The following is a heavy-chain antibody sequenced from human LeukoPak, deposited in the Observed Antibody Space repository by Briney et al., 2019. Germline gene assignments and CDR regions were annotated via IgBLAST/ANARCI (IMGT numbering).Heavy chain of an antibody. CDR3: ARGWTSGYGD. J-gene: IGHJ3*01. CDR2: ITTSGGST. CDR1: GFTFSSYA. Sequence: GGSLRLSCAASGFTFSSYAMSWVRQAPGKGLEWVSTITTSGGSTYYADSVKGRFTISRDNSNNTLYLQLNSLRAEDTAIYYCARGWTSGYGDWGQGTMVPVFS. D-gene: IGHD5-12*01. V-gene: IGHV3-23*01.